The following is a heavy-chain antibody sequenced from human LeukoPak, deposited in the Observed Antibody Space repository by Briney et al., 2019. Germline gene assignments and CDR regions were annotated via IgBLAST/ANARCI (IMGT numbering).Heavy chain of an antibody. V-gene: IGHV4-59*01. CDR2: IYYTGSTGST. CDR1: GGSISSYY. D-gene: IGHD2-15*01. Sequence: SETLSLTCTVSGGSISSYYWSWIRQPPGKGLEWIGYIYYTGSTGSTSYNPSLKSRVTISVDTSKNQFSLQLSSVTAADTAVYYCARLGYCSGGSCYHRTSTVDYWGQGTLITVSS. CDR3: ARLGYCSGGSCYHRTSTVDY. J-gene: IGHJ4*02.